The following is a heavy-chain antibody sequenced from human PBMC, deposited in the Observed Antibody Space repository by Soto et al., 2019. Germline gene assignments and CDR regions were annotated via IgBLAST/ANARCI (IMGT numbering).Heavy chain of an antibody. V-gene: IGHV3-30*18. CDR1: GFTFSNYG. Sequence: QVQLVESGGGVVQPGRSPRLSCAASGFTFSNYGIHWVRQAPGMGLEWVAVISYDGSNTYYADYVKCRFTLSRDNSSHTLYLQMSSLRAEDMAGYYCAHDRGKNYYYGMDVWGHGTTVTVSS. CDR3: AHDRGKNYYYGMDV. J-gene: IGHJ6*02. D-gene: IGHD3-10*01. CDR2: ISYDGSNT.